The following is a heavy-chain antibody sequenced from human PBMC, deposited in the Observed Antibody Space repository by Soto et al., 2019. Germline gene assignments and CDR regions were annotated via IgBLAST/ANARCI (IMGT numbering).Heavy chain of an antibody. Sequence: GGSLRLSCAASGFTFSSYGMHWVRQAPGKGLEWVAVRSYDGSNKCYADSVKGRFTISRDNSKNTLYLQMNSLRAEDTAVYYCANIVEMATRDAFDIWGQGTMVTVS. V-gene: IGHV3-30*18. CDR1: GFTFSSYG. D-gene: IGHD5-12*01. CDR3: ANIVEMATRDAFDI. CDR2: RSYDGSNK. J-gene: IGHJ3*02.